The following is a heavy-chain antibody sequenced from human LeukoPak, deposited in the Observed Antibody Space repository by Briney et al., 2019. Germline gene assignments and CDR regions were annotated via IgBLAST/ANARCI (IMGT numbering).Heavy chain of an antibody. CDR2: IYYSGST. CDR1: GGSISSYY. Sequence: SETLSLTCTVSGGSISSYYWSWIRQPPGKGLEWIGYIYYSGSTNYSPSLKSRVTISVDTSKNQFSLKLSSVTAADTAVHYCAREWGSGDAFDIWAKGQWSPSLQ. D-gene: IGHD2-15*01. V-gene: IGHV4-59*01. CDR3: AREWGSGDAFDI. J-gene: IGHJ3*02.